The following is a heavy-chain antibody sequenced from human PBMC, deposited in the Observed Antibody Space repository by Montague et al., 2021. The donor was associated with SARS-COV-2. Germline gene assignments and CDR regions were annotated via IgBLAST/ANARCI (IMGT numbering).Heavy chain of an antibody. Sequence: SETLSLTCAVYGGSFSGYYWSWIRQPPGKGLEWIGEINHSGSTNYNPSLQSRVTISVDTSKKQFSLKLSSVTAADTAVYYCARGITVANLFYYYCGMDVWGQGTTVTVSS. CDR2: INHSGST. J-gene: IGHJ6*02. V-gene: IGHV4-34*01. CDR3: ARGITVANLFYYYCGMDV. D-gene: IGHD4-11*01. CDR1: GGSFSGYY.